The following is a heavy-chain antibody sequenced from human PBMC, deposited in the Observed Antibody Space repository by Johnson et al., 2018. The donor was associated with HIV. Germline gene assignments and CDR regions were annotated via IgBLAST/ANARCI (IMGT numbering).Heavy chain of an antibody. CDR2: ISDSGGWT. Sequence: VQLVESGGGLVQPGGSLRLSCEASGFIFSSYAMTWVRQAPGKGLEWVSSISDSGGWTYYADSVKGRLTISRDNSKNTLYLQMNSLRAEDTAVYYCAKDLVDTAMDDAFDIWGQGTMVTVSS. CDR3: AKDLVDTAMDDAFDI. V-gene: IGHV3-23*04. D-gene: IGHD5-18*01. J-gene: IGHJ3*02. CDR1: GFIFSSYA.